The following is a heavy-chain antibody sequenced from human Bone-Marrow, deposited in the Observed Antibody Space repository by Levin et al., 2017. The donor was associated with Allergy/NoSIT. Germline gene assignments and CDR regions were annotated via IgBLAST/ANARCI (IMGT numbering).Heavy chain of an antibody. V-gene: IGHV3-72*01. J-gene: IGHJ4*02. CDR2: SRNKANSYST. D-gene: IGHD2-15*01. CDR1: GFTFSDHY. Sequence: GESLKISCAASGFTFSDHYMDWVRQAPGKGLEWVGRSRNKANSYSTEYAASVRGRFTISRDESKNSLYLQMSSLKTEDTAVYYCTRDFSGLEYNYWGQGTLVTVSS. CDR3: TRDFSGLEYNY.